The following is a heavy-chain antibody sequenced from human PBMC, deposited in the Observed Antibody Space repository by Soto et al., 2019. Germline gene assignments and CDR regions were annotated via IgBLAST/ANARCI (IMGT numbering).Heavy chain of an antibody. Sequence: SETLSLTCAVSGGSISSSNWWSWVRQPPGKGLEWIGEIYHSGSTNYNPSLKSRVTISVDKSKNQFSLKLGSVTAADTAVYYCARIGKDIVAVKGPRGWFDPWGQGTLVTVSS. J-gene: IGHJ5*02. CDR3: ARIGKDIVAVKGPRGWFDP. CDR2: IYHSGST. D-gene: IGHD2-15*01. CDR1: GGSISSSNW. V-gene: IGHV4-4*02.